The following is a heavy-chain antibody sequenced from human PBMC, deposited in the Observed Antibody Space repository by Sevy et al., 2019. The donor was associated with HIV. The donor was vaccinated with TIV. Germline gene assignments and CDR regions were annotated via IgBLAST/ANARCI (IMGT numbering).Heavy chain of an antibody. V-gene: IGHV3-20*04. Sequence: GGSLRLSCATSGFTFGDYAMSWVRQAPGKGLEWVSAINWNGDTTGYADSLQGRFTISRDSAKNSLYLQMTGLRAEDTALYYCARGGGSGASDAFDVWGQGTMVTVSS. J-gene: IGHJ3*01. CDR1: GFTFGDYA. CDR2: INWNGDTT. CDR3: ARGGGSGASDAFDV. D-gene: IGHD1-26*01.